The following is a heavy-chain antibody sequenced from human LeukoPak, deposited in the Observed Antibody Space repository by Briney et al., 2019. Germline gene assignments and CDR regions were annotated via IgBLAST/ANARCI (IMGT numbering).Heavy chain of an antibody. D-gene: IGHD3-10*01. V-gene: IGHV3-11*06. CDR3: ARDRVRGVIITYFFDY. J-gene: IGHJ4*02. Sequence: GGSLRLSCAASGFTFSDYYMSWIRQAPGKGLEWVSSISSSSSYIYYADSVKGRFTISRDNAKNSLYLQMSSLRAEDTAVYYCARDRVRGVIITYFFDYWGQGTLVTVSS. CDR1: GFTFSDYY. CDR2: ISSSSSYI.